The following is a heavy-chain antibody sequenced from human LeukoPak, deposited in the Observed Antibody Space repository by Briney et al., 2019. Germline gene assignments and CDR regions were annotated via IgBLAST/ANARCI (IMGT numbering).Heavy chain of an antibody. CDR3: ARDVEGGTFDI. CDR1: GFTFSRFC. CDR2: IDQSGGKK. J-gene: IGHJ3*02. Sequence: GGSLRLSCAASGFTFSRFCMNWVRQAPGRGLEWVANIDQSGGKKNYVDSVKGRFTISRDNAKNSLFLEMSSLRADDTAVYFCARDVEGGTFDIWGQGTTVTVSS. D-gene: IGHD3-16*01. V-gene: IGHV3-7*05.